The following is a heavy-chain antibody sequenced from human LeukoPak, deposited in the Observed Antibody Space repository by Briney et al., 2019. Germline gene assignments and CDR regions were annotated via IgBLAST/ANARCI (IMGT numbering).Heavy chain of an antibody. V-gene: IGHV3-64*01. Sequence: GGSLRLSCAASGFTFSNYAMHWVRQAPGKGLEYVSAISKNEDSSYHANSVRGRFTISIDHSKITLFLQMGSLRAEDMSVYYCVRMAYGDQYFQHWGQGTLVTVFS. J-gene: IGHJ1*01. CDR3: VRMAYGDQYFQH. D-gene: IGHD4-17*01. CDR2: ISKNEDSS. CDR1: GFTFSNYA.